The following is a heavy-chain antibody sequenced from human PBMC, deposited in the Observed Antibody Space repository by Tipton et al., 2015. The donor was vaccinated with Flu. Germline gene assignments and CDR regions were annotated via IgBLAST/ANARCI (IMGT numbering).Heavy chain of an antibody. D-gene: IGHD1-26*01. J-gene: IGHJ5*02. CDR1: GYSISSGYY. V-gene: IGHV4-38-2*02. CDR2: IYHSGNT. Sequence: TLSLTCTVSGYSISSGYYWGWIRQPPGKGLEWIGSIYHSGNTYYNPSLKSRVTISVDTSKNQFSLKLSSVTAADTAVYYCARVLQWELRRGWFDPWGQGTLVTVSS. CDR3: ARVLQWELRRGWFDP.